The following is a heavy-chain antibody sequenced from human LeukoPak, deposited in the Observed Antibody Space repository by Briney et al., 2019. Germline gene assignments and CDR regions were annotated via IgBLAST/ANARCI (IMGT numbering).Heavy chain of an antibody. J-gene: IGHJ6*03. CDR2: ISAYNGNT. Sequence: ASVKVSCKASGYTFTSYGISWVRQAPGQGLEWMGWISAYNGNTNYAQKLQGRVTMTTDTSTRTAYMELRSLRSDDTTVYYCARRVFGPCSSTSCPDTTYYYYYYMDVWGKGTTVTVSS. D-gene: IGHD2-2*01. V-gene: IGHV1-18*01. CDR1: GYTFTSYG. CDR3: ARRVFGPCSSTSCPDTTYYYYYYMDV.